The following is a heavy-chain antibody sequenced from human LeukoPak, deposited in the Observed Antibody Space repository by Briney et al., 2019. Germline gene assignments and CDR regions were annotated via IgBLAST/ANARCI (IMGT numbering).Heavy chain of an antibody. CDR1: GLTFSSYA. J-gene: IGHJ3*01. Sequence: GGSLRLSCAASGLTFSSYAMMWLRQAPGKGLEWVSAIIGNGGWALYADSVKGRFTISRDNTKNTLYLQMSSLRAEDTAVYYCAKDPNGDYIGVFDFWGQGTMVTVSS. CDR3: AKDPNGDYIGVFDF. V-gene: IGHV3-23*01. D-gene: IGHD4-17*01. CDR2: IIGNGGWA.